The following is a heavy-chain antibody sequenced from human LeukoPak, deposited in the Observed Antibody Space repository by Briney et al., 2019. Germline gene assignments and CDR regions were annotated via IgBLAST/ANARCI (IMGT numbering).Heavy chain of an antibody. CDR3: ARDDGYSPY. CDR1: GFTFSSYW. J-gene: IGHJ4*02. V-gene: IGHV3-7*01. D-gene: IGHD5-18*01. Sequence: GGSLRLSCAASGFTFSSYWMRWVRQAPGKGLEWVANIKQDGSQKNYVDSVRGRFTISRDNAKNSLYLQMNSLRAEDTAVYYCARDDGYSPYWGQGTLVTVSS. CDR2: IKQDGSQK.